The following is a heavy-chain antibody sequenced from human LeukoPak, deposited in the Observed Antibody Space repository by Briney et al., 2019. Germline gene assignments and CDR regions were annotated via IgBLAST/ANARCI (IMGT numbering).Heavy chain of an antibody. D-gene: IGHD3-22*01. J-gene: IGHJ4*02. CDR3: ARDYYDSSGYYSFDY. Sequence: GGSLRLSCAASGFTFSSYWMSWVRQAPGKGLEWVANIKQDGSEKYYVDSMKGRFTISRDDAKNSLYLQMNSLRAEDTAVYYCARDYYDSSGYYSFDYWGQGTLVTVSS. CDR2: IKQDGSEK. V-gene: IGHV3-7*01. CDR1: GFTFSSYW.